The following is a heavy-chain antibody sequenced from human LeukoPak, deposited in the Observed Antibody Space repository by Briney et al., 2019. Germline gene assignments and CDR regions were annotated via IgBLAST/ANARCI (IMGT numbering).Heavy chain of an antibody. D-gene: IGHD3-10*01. CDR1: GGTFSSYA. CDR2: IIPNLGIA. V-gene: IGHV1-69*04. Sequence: SVKVSCKASGGTFSSYAISWVRQAPGQGLEWMGRIIPNLGIANYAQKFQGRVTITADKSTSTAYMELSSLRSEDTAVYYCASRYYYGSGSYSPDYWGQGTLVTVSS. CDR3: ASRYYYGSGSYSPDY. J-gene: IGHJ4*02.